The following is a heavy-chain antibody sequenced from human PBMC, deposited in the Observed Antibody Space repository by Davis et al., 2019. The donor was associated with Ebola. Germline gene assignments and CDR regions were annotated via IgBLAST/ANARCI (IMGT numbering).Heavy chain of an antibody. Sequence: GESLKISCAASGFTFSSYAMSWVRQAPGKGLEWVSAISGSGGSTYYADSVKGRFTISRDNSKNTLYLQMNSLRAGDTAVYYCARSLNDFWSGSRGMDVWGQGTTVTVSS. D-gene: IGHD3-3*01. J-gene: IGHJ6*02. CDR2: ISGSGGST. CDR3: ARSLNDFWSGSRGMDV. V-gene: IGHV3-23*01. CDR1: GFTFSSYA.